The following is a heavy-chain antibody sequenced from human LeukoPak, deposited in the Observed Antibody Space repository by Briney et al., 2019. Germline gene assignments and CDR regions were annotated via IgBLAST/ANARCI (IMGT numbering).Heavy chain of an antibody. V-gene: IGHV3-23*01. CDR3: AKEGRVMGAGTIDY. Sequence: GGSLRLSCAASGFTFSNYAMSWVRQAPGKGLEWVSGISGSGGSTYYADSVGRFSISSDNSNTTPYLQMTSLRAECTAVYYCAKEGRVMGAGTIDYWGQGPLVTVLS. CDR2: ISGSGGST. CDR1: GFTFSNYA. J-gene: IGHJ4*02. D-gene: IGHD6-13*01.